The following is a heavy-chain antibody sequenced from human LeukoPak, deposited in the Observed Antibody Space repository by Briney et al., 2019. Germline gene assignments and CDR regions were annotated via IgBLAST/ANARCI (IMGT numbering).Heavy chain of an antibody. CDR1: AFTFSSYG. CDR3: ARDQAYFDY. CDR2: IWYDGSNK. V-gene: IGHV3-33*01. Sequence: PGGSLRLSCAVSAFTFSSYGMHWVRQAPGKGLEWVAVIWYDGSNKCYADSVKGRFTISRDNSKNTLYLQMNSLRTEDTAVYYCARDQAYFDYWGQGTLVTVSS. J-gene: IGHJ4*02.